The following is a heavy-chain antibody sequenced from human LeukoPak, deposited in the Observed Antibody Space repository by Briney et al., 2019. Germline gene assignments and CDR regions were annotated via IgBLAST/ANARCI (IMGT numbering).Heavy chain of an antibody. V-gene: IGHV1-46*01. J-gene: IGHJ4*02. Sequence: ASVKVSCKVSGYTLIELSMHWVRQAPGKGPEWMGIINPRGGSTEYSHKFQGRLTMTSDTSTSTVYMELNSLRSEDTAVYFCARVGVTAATADYWGQGTLVTVSS. CDR3: ARVGVTAATADY. CDR1: GYTLIELS. CDR2: INPRGGST. D-gene: IGHD6-25*01.